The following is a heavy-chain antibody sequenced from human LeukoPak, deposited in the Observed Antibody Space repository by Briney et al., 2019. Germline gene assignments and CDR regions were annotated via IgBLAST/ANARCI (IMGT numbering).Heavy chain of an antibody. CDR2: ISPSNGKT. CDR3: AAAYSGSYTS. D-gene: IGHD1-26*01. J-gene: IGHJ5*02. V-gene: IGHV1-18*04. CDR1: GYTFTSYG. Sequence: ASVKVSFKASGYTFTSYGIFWVRQAPGQGLEWMGLISPSNGKTIYAQELQGRLTMTTDTSTSTAHMELRSLRSDDTAVYYCAAAYSGSYTSWGQGTLVTVSS.